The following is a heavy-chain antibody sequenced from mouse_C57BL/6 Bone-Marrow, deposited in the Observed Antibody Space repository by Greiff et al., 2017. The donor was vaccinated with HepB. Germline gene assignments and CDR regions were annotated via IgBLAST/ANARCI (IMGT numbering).Heavy chain of an antibody. D-gene: IGHD1-1*01. CDR2: IYPRSGNT. V-gene: IGHV1-81*01. J-gene: IGHJ2*01. Sequence: VQLQESGAELARPGASVKLSCKASGYTFTSYGISWVKQRTGQGLEWIGEIYPRSGNTYYNEKFKGKATLTADKSSSTAYMELRSLTSEDSAVYFCASTGIRSSCRNFDYWGQGTTLTVSS. CDR1: GYTFTSYG. CDR3: ASTGIRSSCRNFDY.